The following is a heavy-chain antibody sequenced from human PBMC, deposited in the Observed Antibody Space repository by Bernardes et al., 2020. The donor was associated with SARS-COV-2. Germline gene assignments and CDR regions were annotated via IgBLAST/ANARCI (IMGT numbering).Heavy chain of an antibody. CDR3: ARGLKDYYDSSGYSSFDY. CDR2: ISSSSSYI. Sequence: GSLRLSCAASGFTFSSYSMNWVRQAPGKGLEWVSSISSSSSYIYYADSVKGRFTISRDNAKNSLYLQMNSLRAEDTAVYYCARGLKDYYDSSGYSSFDYWGQGTLVTVSS. V-gene: IGHV3-21*01. CDR1: GFTFSSYS. D-gene: IGHD3-22*01. J-gene: IGHJ4*02.